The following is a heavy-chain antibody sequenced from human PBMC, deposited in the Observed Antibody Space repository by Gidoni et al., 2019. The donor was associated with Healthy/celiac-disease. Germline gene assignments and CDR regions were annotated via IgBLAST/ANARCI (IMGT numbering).Heavy chain of an antibody. D-gene: IGHD6-19*01. CDR2: IIPIFGTA. V-gene: IGHV1-69*01. J-gene: IGHJ4*02. CDR3: ARGQSGDCSGGGSCPAREQWLVRDSYFDY. Sequence: QVQLVQSGAEVKKPASSVKVSCNASGGTFSSCAISWVRQAPGQGLEWMGGIIPIFGTANDAQKCQGSVTITADESTSTAYMELSSLRSEDTAVYYCARGQSGDCSGGGSCPAREQWLVRDSYFDYWGQGTLVTVSS. CDR1: GGTFSSCA.